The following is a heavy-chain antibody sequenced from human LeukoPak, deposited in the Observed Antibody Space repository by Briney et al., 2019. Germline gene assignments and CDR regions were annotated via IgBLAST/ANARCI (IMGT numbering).Heavy chain of an antibody. Sequence: PSETLSLTCTVSGGSISSYYWSWIRQPPGKGLEWIGEINHSGSTNYNPSLKSRVTISVDTSKNQFSLKLSSVTAADTAVYYCARVRRYGGNPLTRYFDLWGRGTLVTVSS. CDR2: INHSGST. D-gene: IGHD4-17*01. J-gene: IGHJ2*01. CDR3: ARVRRYGGNPLTRYFDL. CDR1: GGSISSYY. V-gene: IGHV4-34*01.